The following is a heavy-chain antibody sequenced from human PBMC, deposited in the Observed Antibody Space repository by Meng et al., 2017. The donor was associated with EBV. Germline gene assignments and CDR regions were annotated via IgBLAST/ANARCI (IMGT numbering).Heavy chain of an antibody. V-gene: IGHV1-2*06. CDR1: GYTFTGYY. D-gene: IGHD6-19*01. CDR3: ARVGIAVAGTGDY. Sequence: QGQLVQSGAEGKKPGASVKVSCKASGYTFTGYYMHWVRQAPGQGLEWMGRINPNSGGTNYAQKFQGRVTMTRDTSISTAYMELSRLRSDDTAVYYCARVGIAVAGTGDYWGQGTLATVSS. CDR2: INPNSGGT. J-gene: IGHJ4*02.